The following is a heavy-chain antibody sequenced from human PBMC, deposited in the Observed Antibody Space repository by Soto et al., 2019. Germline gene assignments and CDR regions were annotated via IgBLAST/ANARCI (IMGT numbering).Heavy chain of an antibody. CDR1: GGTFSSYA. CDR2: IIPIFGTA. J-gene: IGHJ6*02. V-gene: IGHV1-69*01. CDR3: ARDLMVRGVITHYYYYYGMDV. Sequence: QVQLVQSGAEVKKPGSSVKVSCKASGGTFSSYAISWVRQAPGQGLEWMGGIIPIFGTANYAQKFQGRVTITADESTSTAYMELSSLRSEDTAVYYCARDLMVRGVITHYYYYYGMDVWGQGTTVTVSS. D-gene: IGHD3-10*01.